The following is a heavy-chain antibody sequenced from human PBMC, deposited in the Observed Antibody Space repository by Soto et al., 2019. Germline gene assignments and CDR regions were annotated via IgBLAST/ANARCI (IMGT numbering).Heavy chain of an antibody. Sequence: QVQLVQSGAEVKKPGSSVKVSCKASGGTFSSYAISWVRQAPGTRLEWMGGIIPIFGTAHYAQKFQGRVMITADESTSTAYMELSSLSSDDTAVYYCARGRIAVAGNYYGRDVWCQGTTVTVAS. V-gene: IGHV1-69*01. D-gene: IGHD6-19*01. CDR1: GGTFSSYA. J-gene: IGHJ6*02. CDR2: IIPIFGTA. CDR3: ARGRIAVAGNYYGRDV.